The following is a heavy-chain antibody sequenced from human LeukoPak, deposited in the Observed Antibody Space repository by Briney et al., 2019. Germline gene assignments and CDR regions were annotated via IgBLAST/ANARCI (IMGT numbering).Heavy chain of an antibody. V-gene: IGHV3-23*01. CDR2: TSSSDAGK. Sequence: GGSLRLSCTVSGFSLSSYALSWVRRAPGKGLEWVSATSSSDAGKYYADSVRGRFTISRDNSRNTMYLQMNSLRVEDAAVYYCAKAPVASCRGAFCYPFDSWGQGTLVTVSS. D-gene: IGHD2-15*01. CDR3: AKAPVASCRGAFCYPFDS. J-gene: IGHJ4*02. CDR1: GFSLSSYA.